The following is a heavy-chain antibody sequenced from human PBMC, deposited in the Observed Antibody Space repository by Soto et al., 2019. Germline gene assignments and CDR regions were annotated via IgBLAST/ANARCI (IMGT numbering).Heavy chain of an antibody. D-gene: IGHD1-1*01. J-gene: IGHJ6*02. V-gene: IGHV4-38-2*02. CDR2: IHQSGSP. CDR1: NFSLSKEYY. CDR3: ARDLWVEPELYYYGMDV. Sequence: ETLSLTCAVSNFSLSKEYYWGWIRQPPGKGLEWIGSIHQSGSPYYNPSLKSRLTISIDMSKNHFSLRLTSVTAADTAVYYCARDLWVEPELYYYGMDVWGQGTTVTVSS.